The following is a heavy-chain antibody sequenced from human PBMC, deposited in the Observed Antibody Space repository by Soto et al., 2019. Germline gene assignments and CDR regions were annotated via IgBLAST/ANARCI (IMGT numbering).Heavy chain of an antibody. J-gene: IGHJ4*02. Sequence: QVQLLESGGGVVQPGRSLRLSCAASGFTFSSYGMHWVRQAPGKGLEWVAVISYDGSNKYYADSVKGRFTISRDNSKNTLYLQMNSPRAEDTAVYYCAPWGKGYWGQGTLVTVSS. D-gene: IGHD3-16*01. CDR2: ISYDGSNK. CDR3: APWGKGY. V-gene: IGHV3-30*03. CDR1: GFTFSSYG.